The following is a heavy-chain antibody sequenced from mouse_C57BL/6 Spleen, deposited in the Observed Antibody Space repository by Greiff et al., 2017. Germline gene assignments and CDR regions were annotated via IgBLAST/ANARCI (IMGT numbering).Heavy chain of an antibody. D-gene: IGHD2-12*01. CDR3: ARHDFFYAIDY. Sequence: QVQLKQPGAELVKPGASVKLSCKASGYTFTSYWMHWVKQRPGQGLEWIGMIHPNSGSTNYNEKFKSKATVTVDKSSSTAYMQLSSLTSEDSAVYYCARHDFFYAIDYWGQGTSVTVSS. V-gene: IGHV1-64*01. CDR2: IHPNSGST. J-gene: IGHJ4*01. CDR1: GYTFTSYW.